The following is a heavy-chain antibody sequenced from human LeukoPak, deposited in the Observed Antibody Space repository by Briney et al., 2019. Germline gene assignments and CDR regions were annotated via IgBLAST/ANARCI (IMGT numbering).Heavy chain of an antibody. CDR2: IKEDGSVI. Sequence: QTGGSLRLSCVASGFTFSIHWMSWVRQAPGRGPEWLAIIKEDGSVIWDVVSVRGRFTISRDNAKNSLYLQMNSLRAEDTAVYYCARGAGRQQLEQNYWGQGNLVTVSS. CDR1: GFTFSIHW. V-gene: IGHV3-7*01. D-gene: IGHD6-13*01. CDR3: ARGAGRQQLEQNY. J-gene: IGHJ4*02.